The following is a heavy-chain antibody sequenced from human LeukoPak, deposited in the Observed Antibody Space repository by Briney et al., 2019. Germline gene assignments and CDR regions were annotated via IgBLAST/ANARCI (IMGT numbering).Heavy chain of an antibody. CDR2: ISGSGGST. Sequence: GGSMRLSCAASGFTFSSYAMSWVRQAPGKGLEWVSAISGSGGSTYYADSVKGRFTISRDNSKNTLCLQMNSLRAEDTAVYYCAKKTIVVVPAANDYWGQGTLVTVSS. CDR1: GFTFSSYA. J-gene: IGHJ4*02. D-gene: IGHD2-2*01. CDR3: AKKTIVVVPAANDY. V-gene: IGHV3-23*01.